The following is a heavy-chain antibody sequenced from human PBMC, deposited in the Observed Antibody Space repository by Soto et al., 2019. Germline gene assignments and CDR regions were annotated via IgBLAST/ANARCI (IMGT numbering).Heavy chain of an antibody. CDR2: INLSGRA. Sequence: QVQLQESGPGLVKPSQTLSLTCSVSSGSISSSDSYWGLVRQPPGKGLEWIGYINLSGRAYYKPSLKSRVSISIETSKNQFSLRLTSVTAADTAVYFCARVSTLGKVYGVDVWGQGTTVTVSS. V-gene: IGHV4-30-4*08. CDR3: ARVSTLGKVYGVDV. J-gene: IGHJ6*02. CDR1: SGSISSSDSY. D-gene: IGHD3-3*02.